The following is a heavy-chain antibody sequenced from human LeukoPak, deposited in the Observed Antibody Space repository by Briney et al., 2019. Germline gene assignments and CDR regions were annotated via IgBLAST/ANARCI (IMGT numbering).Heavy chain of an antibody. CDR2: IKQDGTEK. CDR3: ARGKSDYGDYYFDY. D-gene: IGHD4-17*01. V-gene: IGHV3-7*04. J-gene: IGHJ4*02. CDR1: GFTFSSNW. Sequence: GGSLRLSCAASGFTFSSNWMSWVRQAPGKGLEWVANIKQDGTEKYYVDSVKGRFTISRDNAKNSLYLQMNSLTAEDTAVYYCARGKSDYGDYYFDYWGPGTLVTVSS.